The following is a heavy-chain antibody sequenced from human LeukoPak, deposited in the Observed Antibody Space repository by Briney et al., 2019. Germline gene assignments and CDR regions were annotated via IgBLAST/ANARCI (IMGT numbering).Heavy chain of an antibody. V-gene: IGHV4-4*07. CDR2: IYTSGNT. J-gene: IGHJ3*02. CDR1: GGSISSYH. Sequence: SETLSLTCTVSGGSISSYHWSWIRQPAGKGLEWIGRIYTSGNTYYNPSLKSRVTMSVETSKDQFSLKLSSVTAADTAVYYCARDSNQRGFDIWGQGTMVTVSS. CDR3: ARDSNQRGFDI. D-gene: IGHD4-11*01.